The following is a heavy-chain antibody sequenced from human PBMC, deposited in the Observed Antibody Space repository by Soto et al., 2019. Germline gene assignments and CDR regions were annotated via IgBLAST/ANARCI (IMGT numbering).Heavy chain of an antibody. CDR1: GYTFTSYA. J-gene: IGHJ4*02. D-gene: IGHD5-12*01. V-gene: IGHV1-3*01. Sequence: VKVSCKASGYTFTSYAMHWVRQAPGQRLEWMGWINAGNGNTKYSQKFQGRVTITRDTSASTAYMELSSLRSEDTAVYYCATSLDLSGYDSYSPFDYWGQGTLVTVSS. CDR2: INAGNGNT. CDR3: ATSLDLSGYDSYSPFDY.